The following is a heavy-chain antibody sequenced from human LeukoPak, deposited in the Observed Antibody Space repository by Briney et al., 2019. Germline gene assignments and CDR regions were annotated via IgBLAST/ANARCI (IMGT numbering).Heavy chain of an antibody. CDR1: GGSISSYY. D-gene: IGHD6-19*01. CDR2: INYSGST. Sequence: SETLSLTCTVSGGSISSYYWSWSRQPPGKGLEWIGYINYSGSTNYNPSLKSRVTISVDTSRNQFSLKLTSVTAADTAVYYCARATDSNGWLFDYWGQGTLVTVFS. J-gene: IGHJ4*02. V-gene: IGHV4-59*01. CDR3: ARATDSNGWLFDY.